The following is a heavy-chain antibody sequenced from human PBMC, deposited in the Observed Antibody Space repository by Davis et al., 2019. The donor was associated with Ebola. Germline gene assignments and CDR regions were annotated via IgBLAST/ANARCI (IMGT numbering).Heavy chain of an antibody. V-gene: IGHV3-30*18. CDR3: AKGGGTMIVVVNVDY. J-gene: IGHJ4*02. D-gene: IGHD3-22*01. CDR1: GFTFSSYG. CDR2: ISYDGSNK. Sequence: PGGSLRLSCAASGFTFSSYGMHWVRQAPGKGLEWVAVISYDGSNKYYADSVKGRFTISRDNSKNTLYLQMNSLRAEDTAVYYCAKGGGTMIVVVNVDYWGQGTLVTVSS.